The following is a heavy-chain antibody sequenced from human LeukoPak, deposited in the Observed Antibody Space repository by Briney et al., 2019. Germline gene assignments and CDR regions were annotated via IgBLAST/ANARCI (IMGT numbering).Heavy chain of an antibody. Sequence: ASVKVSCKASGHTFTNYAMHWVRQAPGQTIEWLGWVNPANGYTKYSQQFQDRVTVTSDTSATTAYMELSSLRSEDKAVYYCAIRDGHTDHWGQGTLVTVSS. D-gene: IGHD5-24*01. CDR3: AIRDGHTDH. CDR1: GHTFTNYA. V-gene: IGHV1-3*03. CDR2: VNPANGYT. J-gene: IGHJ4*02.